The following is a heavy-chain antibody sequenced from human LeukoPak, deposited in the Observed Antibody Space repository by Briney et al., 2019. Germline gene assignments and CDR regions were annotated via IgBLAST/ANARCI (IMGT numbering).Heavy chain of an antibody. Sequence: PGGSLRLSCEASGFTFRDHWMHWVRQVPGKGLVWASRINGYETSTAYADSVKGRFTISRDNARNTLYLQMNSLRVEDTAIYYCARDRAESNWTNHTLFDSWGQGTPVTVSS. V-gene: IGHV3-74*01. J-gene: IGHJ4*02. CDR2: INGYETST. CDR1: GFTFRDHW. CDR3: ARDRAESNWTNHTLFDS. D-gene: IGHD1/OR15-1a*01.